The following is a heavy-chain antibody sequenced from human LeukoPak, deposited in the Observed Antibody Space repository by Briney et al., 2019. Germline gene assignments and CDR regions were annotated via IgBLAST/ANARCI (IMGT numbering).Heavy chain of an antibody. Sequence: RSGGSLRLSCAASGFTFSSYGMHWVRQAPGKGLEGVAFIRYDGSNKYYADSVKGRFTISRDNSKNTRDLERNSLRADDTAVYYCAKWRRGPGSLHYRGQGTMVTVSS. CDR2: IRYDGSNK. CDR1: GFTFSSYG. D-gene: IGHD3-10*01. V-gene: IGHV3-30*02. CDR3: AKWRRGPGSLHY. J-gene: IGHJ4*02.